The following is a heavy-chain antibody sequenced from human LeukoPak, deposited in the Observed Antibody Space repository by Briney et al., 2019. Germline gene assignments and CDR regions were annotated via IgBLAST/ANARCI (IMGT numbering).Heavy chain of an antibody. CDR2: INHSGST. CDR1: GGSFSGYY. CDR3: ARASYSDYVVNY. Sequence: SETLSLTCAVYGGSFSGYYWSWIRQPPGKGLEWIGEINHSGSTHYNPSLKSRVTISVDTSKNQFSLRLSSVTVADTAVYFCARASYSDYVVNYWGQGILVTVSS. V-gene: IGHV4-34*01. J-gene: IGHJ4*02. D-gene: IGHD4-11*01.